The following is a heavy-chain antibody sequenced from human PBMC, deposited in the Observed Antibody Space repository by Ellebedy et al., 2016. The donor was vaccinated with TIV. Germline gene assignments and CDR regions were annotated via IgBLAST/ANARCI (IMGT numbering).Heavy chain of an antibody. J-gene: IGHJ3*02. V-gene: IGHV1-18*01. D-gene: IGHD2-15*01. Sequence: AASVKVSCKTSGYTFSRHGLNWVRQAPGQGLEWMGWISTYSGNTKDAQKFQGRVTMTTDTPTGTAYMELRSLTSDDTAGYYCARAADSDALDTWGQGTMVIVSS. CDR3: ARAADSDALDT. CDR1: GYTFSRHG. CDR2: ISTYSGNT.